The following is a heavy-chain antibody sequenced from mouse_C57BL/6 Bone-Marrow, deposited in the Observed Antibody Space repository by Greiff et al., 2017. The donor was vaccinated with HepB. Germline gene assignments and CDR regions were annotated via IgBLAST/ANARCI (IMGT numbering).Heavy chain of an antibody. CDR2: IRLKSDNYAT. V-gene: IGHV6-3*01. CDR3: TGDSSFWYFDV. D-gene: IGHD1-1*01. J-gene: IGHJ1*03. CDR1: GFTFSNYW. Sequence: EVMLVESGGGLVQPGGSMKLSCVASGFTFSNYWMNWVRQSPEKGLEWVAQIRLKSDNYATHYAESVKGRFTISRDDSKSSVYLQMNNLRAEDTGSYYCTGDSSFWYFDVWGTGTTVTVSS.